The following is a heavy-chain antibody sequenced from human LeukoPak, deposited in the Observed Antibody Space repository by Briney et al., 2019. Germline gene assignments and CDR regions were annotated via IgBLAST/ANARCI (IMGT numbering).Heavy chain of an antibody. V-gene: IGHV3-21*01. J-gene: IGHJ6*02. CDR3: AKDQTADDYGDYIDYYYYGMDV. D-gene: IGHD4-17*01. CDR1: GFTFSSYS. CDR2: ISSSSSYI. Sequence: GGSLRLSCAASGFTFSSYSMTWVRQAPGKGLEWVSSISSSSSYIYYADSVKGRFTISRDNAKNSLYLQMNSLRAEDTAVYYCAKDQTADDYGDYIDYYYYGMDVWGQGTTVTVSS.